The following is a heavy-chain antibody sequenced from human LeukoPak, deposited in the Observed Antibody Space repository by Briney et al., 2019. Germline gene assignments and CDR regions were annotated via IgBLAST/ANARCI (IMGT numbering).Heavy chain of an antibody. J-gene: IGHJ4*02. Sequence: PSETLSLTCTVSGGSISSSSYYWGWIRQPPGKGLEWIGSIYYSGSTYYNPSLKSRVTISVDTSKNQFSLKLSSVTAADMAVYYCASPPGIAAAGLFDYWGQGTLVTVSS. CDR3: ASPPGIAAAGLFDY. V-gene: IGHV4-39*01. CDR2: IYYSGST. D-gene: IGHD6-13*01. CDR1: GGSISSSSYY.